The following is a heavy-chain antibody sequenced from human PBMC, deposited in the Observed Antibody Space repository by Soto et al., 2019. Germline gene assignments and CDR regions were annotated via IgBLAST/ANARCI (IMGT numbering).Heavy chain of an antibody. D-gene: IGHD1-26*01. CDR1: EFTFRIFA. Sequence: QVHLVESGGGVVQPGSSLRLSCAASEFTFRIFAMHWLRQSPGKGLEWVAVISYDGSRKADSVKGRFTVSRDNSWNTLYLQMNSLTAEDTPIYYCARGDREDIEEVVGVRPGEYSMDVWGQGTTVTVSS. J-gene: IGHJ6*02. CDR2: ISYDGSRK. V-gene: IGHV3-30-3*01. CDR3: ARGDREDIEEVVGVRPGEYSMDV.